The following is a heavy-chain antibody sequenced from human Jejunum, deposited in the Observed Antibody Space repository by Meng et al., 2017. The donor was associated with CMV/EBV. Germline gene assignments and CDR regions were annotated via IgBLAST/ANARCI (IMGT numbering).Heavy chain of an antibody. V-gene: IGHV1-2*02. CDR2: INPQPGDT. Sequence: EYTFSDYYMQWVRQAPGQGLEWMGWINPQPGDTNYAPKFRGRVTMTRDMSINTVYMEVTGLRSDDTAVYYCAKDAGSYLDYYFDYWGQGTLVTVSS. D-gene: IGHD1-26*01. J-gene: IGHJ4*02. CDR1: EYTFSDYY. CDR3: AKDAGSYLDYYFDY.